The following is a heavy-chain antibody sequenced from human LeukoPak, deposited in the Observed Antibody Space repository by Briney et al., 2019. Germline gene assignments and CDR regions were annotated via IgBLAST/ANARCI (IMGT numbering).Heavy chain of an antibody. CDR2: IIPIFGTA. D-gene: IGHD5-12*01. J-gene: IGHJ4*02. Sequence: ASVKVSCKASGGTFSSYAISWVRQAPGQGLEWMGRIIPIFGTANYAQKFQGRVTITTDESTSTAYMELSSLRSEDTAVCYCARNIVATIFSPFDYWGQGTLVTVSS. CDR3: ARNIVATIFSPFDY. CDR1: GGTFSSYA. V-gene: IGHV1-69*05.